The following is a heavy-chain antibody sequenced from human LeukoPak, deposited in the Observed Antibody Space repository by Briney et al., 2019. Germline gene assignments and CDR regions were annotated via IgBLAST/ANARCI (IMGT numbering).Heavy chain of an antibody. CDR1: VATFSGHY. D-gene: IGHD1-26*01. Sequence: SETLSLTCAVYVATFSGHYWSWIRQPPGEGLEWIGEIDHTGKSNYKSSLKSRVTISVDTSKNQFSLSLNSVTAADTAVYYCARASQRETYFNAFDIWGQGTMVTVFS. CDR2: IDHTGKS. CDR3: ARASQRETYFNAFDI. V-gene: IGHV4-34*01. J-gene: IGHJ3*02.